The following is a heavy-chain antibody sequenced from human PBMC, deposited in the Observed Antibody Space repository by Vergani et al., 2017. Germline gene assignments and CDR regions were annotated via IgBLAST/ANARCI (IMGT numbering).Heavy chain of an antibody. D-gene: IGHD6-6*01. Sequence: EVQLVESGGGLVQPGGSLRLSCAASGFTVSSNYMSWVRRAPGKGLEWVSVTYSGGSTYYADSVKGRFTISRHNSKNTLYLQMNSRRAEGAAVYYCARDGRPDYDGMDVWGQGTTVTVSS. CDR1: GFTVSSNY. CDR3: ARDGRPDYDGMDV. CDR2: TYSGGST. V-gene: IGHV3-53*04. J-gene: IGHJ6*02.